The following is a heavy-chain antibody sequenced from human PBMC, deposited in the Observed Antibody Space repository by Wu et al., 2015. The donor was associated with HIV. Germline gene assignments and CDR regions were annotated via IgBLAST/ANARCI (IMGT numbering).Heavy chain of an antibody. V-gene: IGHV1-69*13. CDR1: GGTFSSYA. Sequence: QVQLIQSGAEVKKPGSSVKISCKTSGGTFSSYAINWVRQAPGQGLEWMGRIIPMFGTPDYARRFLGRVTITADDSTTTSYLELRSLKSQDTGIYFCARRPQLVDQWGQGTLVTGLL. J-gene: IGHJ4*02. CDR3: ARRPQLVDQ. CDR2: IIPMFGTP. D-gene: IGHD2-15*01.